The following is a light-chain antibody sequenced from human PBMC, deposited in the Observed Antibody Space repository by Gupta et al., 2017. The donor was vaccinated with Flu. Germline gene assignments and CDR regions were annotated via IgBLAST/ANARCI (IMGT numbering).Light chain of an antibody. CDR3: QQYGSSPPYT. J-gene: IGKJ2*01. V-gene: IGKV3-20*01. CDR1: QSVSSRY. Sequence: EIVLTQSPGTLSLSPGERATLSCRASQSVSSRYLAWYQQKPGQAPRLLIYGASSRATGIPDRFSGSGYGTDVTLTISRREPEDFAVYYCQQYGSSPPYTFGQGTKLEIK. CDR2: GAS.